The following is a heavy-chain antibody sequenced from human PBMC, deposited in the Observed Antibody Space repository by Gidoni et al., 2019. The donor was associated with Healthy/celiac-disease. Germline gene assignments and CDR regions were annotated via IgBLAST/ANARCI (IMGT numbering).Heavy chain of an antibody. V-gene: IGHV4-59*01. J-gene: IGHJ4*02. CDR3: ARDSGYYYLDY. D-gene: IGHD3-22*01. Sequence: QVQLQESGPGLVKPSATLSLTCTVSGGSISSYYWSWIRQPPGKGLEWIGYIYYSGSTNYNPSLKSRVTISVDTSKNQFSLKLSSVTAADTAVYYCARDSGYYYLDYWGQGTLVTVSS. CDR1: GGSISSYY. CDR2: IYYSGST.